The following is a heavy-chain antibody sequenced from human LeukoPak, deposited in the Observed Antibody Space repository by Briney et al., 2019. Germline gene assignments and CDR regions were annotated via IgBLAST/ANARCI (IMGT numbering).Heavy chain of an antibody. Sequence: GGSLRLSCAASGFPFSSYPMSWVRQAPGKGLEWVSSISASGDSPYYADSVQGRFTISRDNSKNTLFLQMKSLRAEDTAVYYCANGSPLWHWGQGTLVTASS. V-gene: IGHV3-23*01. J-gene: IGHJ4*02. CDR2: ISASGDSP. CDR3: ANGSPLWH. CDR1: GFPFSSYP. D-gene: IGHD2-21*01.